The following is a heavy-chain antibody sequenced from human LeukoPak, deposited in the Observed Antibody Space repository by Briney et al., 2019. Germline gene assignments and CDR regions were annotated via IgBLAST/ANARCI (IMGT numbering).Heavy chain of an antibody. CDR2: ISAYNGNT. V-gene: IGHV1-18*01. Sequence: ASVKVSCKASGYTFTSYGISWVRQAPGQGLEWMGWISAYNGNTNYAQKLQGRVTMTTDTSTSTAYVELRSLRSDDTAVYYCASSSHLWFGELLWANYWGQGTLVTVSS. J-gene: IGHJ4*02. D-gene: IGHD3-10*01. CDR1: GYTFTSYG. CDR3: ASSSHLWFGELLWANY.